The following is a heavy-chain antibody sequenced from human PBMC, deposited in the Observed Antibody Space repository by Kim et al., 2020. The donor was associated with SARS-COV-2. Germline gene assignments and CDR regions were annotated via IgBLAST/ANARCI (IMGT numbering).Heavy chain of an antibody. Sequence: ASVKVSCKASGYSFTDYYVHWVRQAPGQGLEWMGWINPNSGGTKYAQKFQGRVTMTTDTSISTAYMEVRSLISDDMAVYFCARALGYCRGGSCYPWGQGT. J-gene: IGHJ5*02. V-gene: IGHV1-2*02. CDR2: INPNSGGT. CDR1: GYSFTDYY. D-gene: IGHD2-15*01. CDR3: ARALGYCRGGSCYP.